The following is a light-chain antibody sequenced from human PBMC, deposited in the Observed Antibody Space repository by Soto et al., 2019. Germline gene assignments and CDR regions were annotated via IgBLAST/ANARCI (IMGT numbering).Light chain of an antibody. CDR1: QSLLHGDGKTY. CDR2: DVS. Sequence: IVMTQTPLSLSVTPGQPASISCKSSQSLLHGDGKTYLYWFLRKPGQPPQLLFYDVSNRFSEVPDRLSVSGSGTDFTLTISRVEPEDIGRYYCMQRIKLPFTFGQGSKLEI. J-gene: IGKJ2*01. V-gene: IGKV2D-29*01. CDR3: MQRIKLPFT.